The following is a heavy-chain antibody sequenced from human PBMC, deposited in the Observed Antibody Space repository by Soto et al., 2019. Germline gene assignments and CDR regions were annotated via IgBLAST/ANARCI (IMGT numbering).Heavy chain of an antibody. Sequence: QVQLVESGGGVVQPGRSLRLACAASGFTFRSYGMHWVRQAPGKGLEWVAVISYDGSHKYDADSVKGRFTISRDNSKNTLYLQMNSLRAEDTAVYYCAKDRGYGSVSYPDYWGQGTLVTVSS. J-gene: IGHJ4*02. CDR1: GFTFRSYG. V-gene: IGHV3-30*18. CDR3: AKDRGYGSVSYPDY. CDR2: ISYDGSHK. D-gene: IGHD3-10*01.